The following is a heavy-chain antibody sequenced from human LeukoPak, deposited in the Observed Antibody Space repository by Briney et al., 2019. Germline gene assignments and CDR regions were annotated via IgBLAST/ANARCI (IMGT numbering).Heavy chain of an antibody. Sequence: GGSLRLSCAASGFTFSSYWMSWVRQAPGKGLEWVANIKQAGSEKYYVDSVKGRFTISRDNAKNSLYLQMNSLRAEDTAVYYCARDLIVLMVYAEGFDPWGQGTLVTVSS. J-gene: IGHJ5*02. V-gene: IGHV3-7*01. CDR1: GFTFSSYW. CDR2: IKQAGSEK. D-gene: IGHD2-8*01. CDR3: ARDLIVLMVYAEGFDP.